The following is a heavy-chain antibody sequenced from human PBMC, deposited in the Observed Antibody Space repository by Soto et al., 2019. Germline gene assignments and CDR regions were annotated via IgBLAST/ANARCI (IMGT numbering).Heavy chain of an antibody. Sequence: ASVKVSCKASGYTFTTYAIAWVRQAPGQGLEWMGWISGYNGNTDYAQKFQGKITMTTDTSTKTAYLELTSLTSDDTAVYYCARSGGSSSPLHYWGQGTLVTVYS. J-gene: IGHJ4*02. CDR3: ARSGGSSSPLHY. CDR2: ISGYNGNT. D-gene: IGHD6-6*01. V-gene: IGHV1-18*01. CDR1: GYTFTTYA.